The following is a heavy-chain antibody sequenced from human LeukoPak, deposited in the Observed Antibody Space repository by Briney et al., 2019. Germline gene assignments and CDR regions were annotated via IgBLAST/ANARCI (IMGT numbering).Heavy chain of an antibody. CDR3: ARGRTYYYDTSGYYPSIYYGMDV. V-gene: IGHV4-34*01. CDR1: GGSFSGYY. Sequence: ASETLSLTCAVSGGSFSGYYWYWIRQPPGKGLEWIGEINHGESTNYNPSLKSRATLAVDTSKNQFSLKLTSVTAADTAVYYCARGRTYYYDTSGYYPSIYYGMDVWGQGTTVIVSS. D-gene: IGHD3-22*01. J-gene: IGHJ6*02. CDR2: INHGEST.